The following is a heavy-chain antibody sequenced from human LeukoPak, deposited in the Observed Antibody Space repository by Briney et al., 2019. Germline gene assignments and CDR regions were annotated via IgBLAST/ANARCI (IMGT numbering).Heavy chain of an antibody. CDR1: GYTFTSYD. CDR3: ARVPYCSSTSCAYDAFDI. D-gene: IGHD2-2*01. J-gene: IGHJ3*02. Sequence: ASVKVSCKASGYTFTSYDINWVRQATGQGLEWMGWMNPNSGNTGYAQKFQGRVTITRNTSISTAYMGLSSLRSEDTAVYYCARVPYCSSTSCAYDAFDIWGQGTMVTVSS. V-gene: IGHV1-8*03. CDR2: MNPNSGNT.